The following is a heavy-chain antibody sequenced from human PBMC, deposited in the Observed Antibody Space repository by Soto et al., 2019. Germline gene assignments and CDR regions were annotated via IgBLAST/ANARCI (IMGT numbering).Heavy chain of an antibody. CDR1: VGSLSISSW. CDR2: IYYSGST. J-gene: IGHJ4*02. V-gene: IGHV4-4*02. Sequence: SETLCLSCALSVGSLSISSWWSWFRQPPGKALEWLGEIYYSGSTKYNPSLNSRVTISADQSKNDFSLRLSSVTAADTAVYYCVHHGGDPYYHDFWGQGMLVTVSS. CDR3: VHHGGDPYYHDF. D-gene: IGHD4-17*01.